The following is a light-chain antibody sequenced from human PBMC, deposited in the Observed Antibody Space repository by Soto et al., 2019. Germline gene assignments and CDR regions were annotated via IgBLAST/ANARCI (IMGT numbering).Light chain of an antibody. Sequence: DIQMTQSPSSVSASVGDRVTITCRASQGINNWLAWYQEKPGKAPKLLIYAASNLQSGVPSRFSGSGSGTDFTLTISSLQPADFATYYCQQANSFPYTFGQGNKLEIK. V-gene: IGKV1-12*01. CDR3: QQANSFPYT. CDR1: QGINNW. J-gene: IGKJ2*01. CDR2: AAS.